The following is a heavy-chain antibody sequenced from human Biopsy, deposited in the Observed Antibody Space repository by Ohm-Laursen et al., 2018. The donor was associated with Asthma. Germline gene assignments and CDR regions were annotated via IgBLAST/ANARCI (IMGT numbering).Heavy chain of an antibody. V-gene: IGHV1-18*01. Sequence: SVKVSCKTSGYTSNSAGITWVRQAPGQGLEWMGWISVYNGNTKVAQKLQDRVTMITDTSTSTAYMELRSLRSDDTAVYFCARAVDYSHYYGIDVRGQGTTVTVS. CDR3: ARAVDYSHYYGIDV. CDR1: GYTSNSAG. CDR2: ISVYNGNT. J-gene: IGHJ6*02. D-gene: IGHD3-10*01.